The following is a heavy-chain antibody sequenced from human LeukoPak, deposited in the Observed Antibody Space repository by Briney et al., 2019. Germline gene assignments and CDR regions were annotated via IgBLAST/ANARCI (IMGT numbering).Heavy chain of an antibody. Sequence: PSETLSLTCTVSGASISGYYWSWIRQSAGKGLEWIGRIYNRDNTNYDPSLKSRVTMSIDTSKNQFSLNLNSMTAADTAVYYCARGARGADSYSVDYWGQGTLVTVSS. CDR3: ARGARGADSYSVDY. D-gene: IGHD2-21*02. V-gene: IGHV4-4*07. CDR1: GASISGYY. CDR2: IYNRDNT. J-gene: IGHJ4*02.